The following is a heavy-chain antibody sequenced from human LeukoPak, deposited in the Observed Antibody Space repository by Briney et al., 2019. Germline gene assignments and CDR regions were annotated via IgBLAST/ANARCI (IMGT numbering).Heavy chain of an antibody. V-gene: IGHV3-7*01. D-gene: IGHD5-18*01. J-gene: IGHJ4*02. CDR3: ARDLAYSRLDY. CDR2: INPDGNKR. Sequence: GGSLRLSCAVSGLTFSSSWMDWVRQAPGKGLEWVASINPDGNKRYSADSVKGRFTISRDNAENSLYLQMNSLRVEDTAFYYCARDLAYSRLDYWGQGTLVTVSS. CDR1: GLTFSSSW.